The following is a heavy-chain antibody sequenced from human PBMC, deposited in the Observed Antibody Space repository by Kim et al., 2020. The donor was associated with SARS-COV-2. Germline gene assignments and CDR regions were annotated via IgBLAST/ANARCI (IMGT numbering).Heavy chain of an antibody. D-gene: IGHD3-22*01. CDR3: ARGTRPTYYYDSSGPLSRPYYFDY. CDR1: GGTFSSYA. CDR2: IIPIFGTA. V-gene: IGHV1-69*13. J-gene: IGHJ4*02. Sequence: SVKVSCKASGGTFSSYAISWVRQAPGQGLEWMGGIIPIFGTANYAQKFQGRVTITADESTSTAYMELSSLRSEDTAVYYCARGTRPTYYYDSSGPLSRPYYFDYWGQGTLVTVSS.